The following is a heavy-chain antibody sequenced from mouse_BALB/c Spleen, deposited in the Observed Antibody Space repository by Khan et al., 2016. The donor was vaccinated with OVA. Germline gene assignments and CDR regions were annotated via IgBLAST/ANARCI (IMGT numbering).Heavy chain of an antibody. V-gene: IGHV1-4*01. J-gene: IGHJ4*01. CDR2: INPRSGYS. D-gene: IGHD1-1*01. CDR3: ARRTTVYAMDY. Sequence: QVQLQQPGAELARPGASVKMSCRASGYTFTSNTMHWVKQRHGQGLEWIGYINPRSGYSNYNQTFKDKATLTSDKSSSTAYMQLSSLTSEDSSVYYCARRTTVYAMDYWGQGTSVTVSS. CDR1: GYTFTSNT.